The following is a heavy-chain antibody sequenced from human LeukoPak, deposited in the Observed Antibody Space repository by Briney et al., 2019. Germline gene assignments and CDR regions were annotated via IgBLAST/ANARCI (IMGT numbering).Heavy chain of an antibody. V-gene: IGHV3-53*01. CDR1: GFTVSSNY. D-gene: IGHD6-13*01. CDR3: ARVGYSSSWYGL. CDR2: TYSGGRT. J-gene: IGHJ4*02. Sequence: QTGGSLRLSCAASGFTVSSNYMSWVRQAPGKGLEWVSVTYSGGRTYYGDSVKGRFTVSRDNSKNTLHLQMNSLRAEDTAVYYCARVGYSSSWYGLWGQGTLATVSS.